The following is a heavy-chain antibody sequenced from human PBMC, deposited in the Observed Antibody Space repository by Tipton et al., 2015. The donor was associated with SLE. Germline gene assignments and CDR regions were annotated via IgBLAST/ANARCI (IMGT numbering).Heavy chain of an antibody. CDR3: AREWYYYDSPFDI. D-gene: IGHD3-22*01. CDR2: IYTSGST. Sequence: TLSLTCTVSGGSISRYYWSWIRQPAGKGLEWIGRIYTSGSTNYNPSLKSRVTMSVDTSKNQFSLKLSSVTAADTAVYYCAREWYYYDSPFDIWGQGTMVTVSS. V-gene: IGHV4-4*07. J-gene: IGHJ3*02. CDR1: GGSISRYY.